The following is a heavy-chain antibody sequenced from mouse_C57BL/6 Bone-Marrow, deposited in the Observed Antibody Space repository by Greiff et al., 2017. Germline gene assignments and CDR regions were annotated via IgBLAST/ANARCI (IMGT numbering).Heavy chain of an antibody. CDR1: GFTFTDYY. CDR3: ARYGGGDYAMDY. J-gene: IGHJ4*01. CDR2: IRNKANGYTT. Sequence: DVMLVESGGGLVQPGGSLSLSCAASGFTFTDYYMSWVRQPPGKALEWLGFIRNKANGYTTEYSASVKGRFTISRDNSQSILYLQMNALRAEDSATYYSARYGGGDYAMDYCGQETSVTASS. V-gene: IGHV7-3*01.